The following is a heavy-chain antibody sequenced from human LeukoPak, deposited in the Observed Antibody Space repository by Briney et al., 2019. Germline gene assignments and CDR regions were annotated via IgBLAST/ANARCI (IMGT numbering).Heavy chain of an antibody. CDR3: ARQGWSSSSYYFDY. D-gene: IGHD6-6*01. CDR2: IYPGDSDT. Sequence: GESLKISCKGSGYSFTSYWIGWVRQMPGKGLEWMGIIYPGDSDTRYSPSFQGQVSFSVDKSISTAYLQWSSLKASDTAMYYCARQGWSSSSYYFDYWSQGTLVTVSS. J-gene: IGHJ4*02. V-gene: IGHV5-51*01. CDR1: GYSFTSYW.